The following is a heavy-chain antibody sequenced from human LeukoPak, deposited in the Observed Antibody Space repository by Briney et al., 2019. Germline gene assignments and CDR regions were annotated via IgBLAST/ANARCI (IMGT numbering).Heavy chain of an antibody. J-gene: IGHJ4*02. Sequence: GRSLRLSCAASGSTFSSYAMHWVRQAPGKGLEWVSVIYGGGTRDYADSVKGRFTISRDNSKNTLYLQMNSLRAEDTAVYYCARGSRFGGYSYEYYFDYWGQGTLVTVSS. D-gene: IGHD5-18*01. CDR1: GSTFSSYA. CDR3: ARGSRFGGYSYEYYFDY. CDR2: IYGGGTR. V-gene: IGHV3-66*01.